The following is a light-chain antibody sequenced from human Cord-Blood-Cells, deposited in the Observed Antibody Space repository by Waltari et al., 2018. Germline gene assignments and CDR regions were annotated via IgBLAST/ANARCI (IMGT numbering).Light chain of an antibody. J-gene: IGKJ1*01. V-gene: IGKV2-30*01. Sequence: DVVMTQSPLSLPVTLGQPASISCRSRQSLVYSDGNTYLNWFQQRPGQSPRRLIYKVSNRDSGVPDRFSGSGSGTDFTLKISRVEAEDVGVYYCMQGTHWLPWTFGQGTKVEIK. CDR3: MQGTHWLPWT. CDR1: QSLVYSDGNTY. CDR2: KVS.